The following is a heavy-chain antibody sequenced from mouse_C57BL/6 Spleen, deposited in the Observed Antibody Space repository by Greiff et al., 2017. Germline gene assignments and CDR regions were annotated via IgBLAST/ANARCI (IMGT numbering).Heavy chain of an antibody. CDR3: ANGNSRGYYYAMDY. Sequence: VMLVESGPGLVAPSQSLSITCTVSGFSLTSYGVSWVRQPPGKGLEWLGVIWGDGSTNYHSAPISRLSISKDNSKSQVFLKLNRLQTDDTATYYCANGNSRGYYYAMDYWGQGTSVTVSS. CDR2: IWGDGST. CDR1: GFSLTSYG. V-gene: IGHV2-3*01. J-gene: IGHJ4*01. D-gene: IGHD1-1*01.